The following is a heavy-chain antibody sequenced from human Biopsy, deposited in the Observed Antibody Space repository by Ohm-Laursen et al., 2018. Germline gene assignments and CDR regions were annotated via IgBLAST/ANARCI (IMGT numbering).Heavy chain of an antibody. D-gene: IGHD3-3*01. J-gene: IGHJ4*02. CDR2: ISPNSGGT. Sequence: SSVKVSCKGSGYAVNDYFLHWLRQAPGQGPEWMGWISPNSGGTNYAQKFQGRVTMTTDTSTSTVYLELRRLISDDTAVYYCARCSTPYYDFWSGYQPTYYFDYWGQGTRVTVPS. CDR1: GYAVNDYF. V-gene: IGHV1-2*02. CDR3: ARCSTPYYDFWSGYQPTYYFDY.